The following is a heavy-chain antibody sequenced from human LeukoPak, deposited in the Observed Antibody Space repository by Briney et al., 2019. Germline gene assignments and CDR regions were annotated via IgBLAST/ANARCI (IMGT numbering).Heavy chain of an antibody. CDR3: ARDPDYGDLDY. CDR1: GFTFSSYW. V-gene: IGHV3-74*01. J-gene: IGHJ4*02. D-gene: IGHD4-17*01. CDR2: INSDGSST. Sequence: GGSPRLSCAASGFTFSSYWMHWVRQAPGKGLVWVSRINSDGSSTSYADSVKGRFTISRDNAKNTLYLQMNSLRAEDTAVYYCARDPDYGDLDYWGQGTLVTVSS.